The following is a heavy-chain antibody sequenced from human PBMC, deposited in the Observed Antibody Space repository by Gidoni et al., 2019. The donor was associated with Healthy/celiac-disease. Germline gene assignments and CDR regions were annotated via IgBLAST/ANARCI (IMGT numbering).Heavy chain of an antibody. Sequence: QVTLKESGPVLVKPTETLTLTCTVSGFSLSNARMGVSWIRQPPGKALEWLAHIFSNDEKSYSTSLKSSLTISKDTSKSQVVLTMTNMVPVDTATYYCARMMRYYYGPDYWGQGTLVTVSS. CDR3: ARMMRYYYGPDY. CDR1: GFSLSNARMG. D-gene: IGHD3-10*01. V-gene: IGHV2-26*01. CDR2: IFSNDEK. J-gene: IGHJ4*02.